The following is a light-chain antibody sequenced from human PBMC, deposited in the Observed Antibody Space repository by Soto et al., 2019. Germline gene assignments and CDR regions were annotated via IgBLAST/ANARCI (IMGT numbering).Light chain of an antibody. Sequence: EIVLTQSPGTLSLSPGERATLSCRASQSVSSSYLAWYQQKPGQTPRLLIYGASARATGIPARFSGSGSGTEFTLTISSLQSEDFAVYYCQQYHKWPPYTFGQGTKVDIK. CDR2: GAS. V-gene: IGKV3-15*01. CDR3: QQYHKWPPYT. CDR1: QSVSSSY. J-gene: IGKJ2*01.